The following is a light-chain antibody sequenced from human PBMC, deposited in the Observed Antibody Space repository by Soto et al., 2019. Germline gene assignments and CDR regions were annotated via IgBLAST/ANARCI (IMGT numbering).Light chain of an antibody. CDR2: RAS. Sequence: EIVLTQSPDTLSLSPGERATLSCRASQRVSSGFLAWYQQKPGQAPRLLIYRASTRATGIPDRFTGSGSGTDFTLTISRLETEDVAVYYCQQYESSPLTFGGGTKVEIK. J-gene: IGKJ4*01. CDR3: QQYESSPLT. V-gene: IGKV3-20*01. CDR1: QRVSSGF.